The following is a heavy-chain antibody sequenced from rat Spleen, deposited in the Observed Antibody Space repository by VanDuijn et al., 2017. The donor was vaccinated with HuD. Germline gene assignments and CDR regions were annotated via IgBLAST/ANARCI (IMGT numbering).Heavy chain of an antibody. J-gene: IGHJ2*01. D-gene: IGHD1-2*01. CDR2: INYDGNST. Sequence: EVQLVESDGGLVQPGRSLKLSCAASGFTFSDYYMAWVRQAPTKGLEWVATINYDGNSTYYRDSVKGRFTISRDNAKSTLYLQMDSLRSEDTATYYCTTEGSSLDHWGQGVMVTVSS. CDR1: GFTFSDYY. V-gene: IGHV5-20*01. CDR3: TTEGSSLDH.